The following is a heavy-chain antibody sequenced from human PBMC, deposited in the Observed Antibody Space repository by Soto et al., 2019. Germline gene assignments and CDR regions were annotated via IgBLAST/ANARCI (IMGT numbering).Heavy chain of an antibody. V-gene: IGHV4-39*01. J-gene: IGHJ5*02. CDR2: IYYSGST. Sequence: QLQLQESGPGLVKPSETLSLTCTVSGGSISSSSYYWGWIRQPPGKGLEWIGSIYYSGSTCYNPTLKGGVTISVDTSKHQCSLTLSSVTAADTAVYYCASMRLSIAVAAAGNWFDPWGQGTLVTVSS. CDR3: ASMRLSIAVAAAGNWFDP. D-gene: IGHD6-19*01. CDR1: GGSISSSSYY.